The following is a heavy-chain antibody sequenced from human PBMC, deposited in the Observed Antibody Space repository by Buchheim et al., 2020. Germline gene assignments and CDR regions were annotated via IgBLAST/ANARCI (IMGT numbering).Heavy chain of an antibody. CDR2: MNPKSGNT. CDR3: ARGYGGTTMVLGDY. Sequence: QVQLVQSGAEVKKPGASVKVSCKASGYTFTSYDIHWVRQATGQGLEWVGWMNPKSGNTGYAQKFQGRVTMTRNTPISTVYMELSGLRSEDTALYYCARGYGGTTMVLGDYWGQGTL. D-gene: IGHD5-18*01. CDR1: GYTFTSYD. V-gene: IGHV1-8*01. J-gene: IGHJ4*02.